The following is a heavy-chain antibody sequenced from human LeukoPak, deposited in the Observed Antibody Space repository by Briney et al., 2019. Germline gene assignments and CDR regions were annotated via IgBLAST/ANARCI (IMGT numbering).Heavy chain of an antibody. Sequence: ASVKVSCKASGNTFSIYNMHWVRQAPGQGLEWMGIINPSGGTSYAQKLQGRVTMTRDTSSSTVYMELSSLTSEDTAVYYCARDSSGYTSLDYWGQGTLVTVSS. V-gene: IGHV1-46*01. CDR2: INPSGGT. CDR1: GNTFSIYN. J-gene: IGHJ4*02. CDR3: ARDSSGYTSLDY. D-gene: IGHD3-22*01.